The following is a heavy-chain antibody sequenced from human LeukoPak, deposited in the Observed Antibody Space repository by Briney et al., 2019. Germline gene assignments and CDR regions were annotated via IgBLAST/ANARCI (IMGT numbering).Heavy chain of an antibody. V-gene: IGHV4-59*01. CDR2: IYYSGST. CDR1: GGSISSYY. Sequence: SETLSLTCTVSGGSISSYYWSWIRQPPGKGLEWIGYIYYSGSTNYNPSLKSRVTISVDTSKNQFSLKLSSVTAADTAVYYCAGSYDFWSGYYPYYYYGMDVWGQGTTVTVSS. CDR3: AGSYDFWSGYYPYYYYGMDV. D-gene: IGHD3-3*01. J-gene: IGHJ6*02.